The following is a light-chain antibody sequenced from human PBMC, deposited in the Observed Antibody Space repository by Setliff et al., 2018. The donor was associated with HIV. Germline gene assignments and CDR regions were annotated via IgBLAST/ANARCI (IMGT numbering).Light chain of an antibody. J-gene: IGLJ2*01. CDR1: SSDVGGYDY. V-gene: IGLV2-11*01. Sequence: QSVLTQPRSVSGSPGQSVTISCTGTSSDVGGYDYVSWYQQHPGKAPKLIIYDISKRPSGVPDRFSASKSGNTASLTISGLQAEDEADYYCCSYGGRYTHVVFGGGTKVTVL. CDR2: DIS. CDR3: CSYGGRYTHVV.